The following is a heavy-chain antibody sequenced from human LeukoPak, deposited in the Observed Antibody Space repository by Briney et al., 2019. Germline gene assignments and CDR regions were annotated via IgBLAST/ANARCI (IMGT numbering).Heavy chain of an antibody. CDR1: GYTFTSYD. J-gene: IGHJ4*02. CDR2: MNPNSGNT. V-gene: IGHV1-8*01. D-gene: IGHD6-13*01. Sequence: ASVKVSCKASGYTFTSYDINWVRQATGQGLEWMGWMNPNSGNTGYAQKFQGRVTMTRNTSISTAYMELSSLRSDDTAVYYCARDEQQLVDYWGQGTLVTVSS. CDR3: ARDEQQLVDY.